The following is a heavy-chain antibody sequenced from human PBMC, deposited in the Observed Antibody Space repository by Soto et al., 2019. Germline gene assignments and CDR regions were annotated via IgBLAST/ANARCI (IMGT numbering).Heavy chain of an antibody. CDR1: GGTFSSYA. CDR3: ARFSHRGLGYYYGMDV. Sequence: ASVKVSCKASGGTFSSYAISWVRQAPGQGLEWMGGIIPIFGTANYAQKFQGRVTITADESTSTAYMELSSLRSEDTAVYYCARFSHRGLGYYYGMDVWGQGTTVTVSS. CDR2: IIPIFGTA. J-gene: IGHJ6*02. V-gene: IGHV1-69*13. D-gene: IGHD5-12*01.